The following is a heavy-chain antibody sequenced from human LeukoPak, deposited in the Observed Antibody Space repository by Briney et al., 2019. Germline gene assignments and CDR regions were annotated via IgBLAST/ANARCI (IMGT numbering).Heavy chain of an antibody. CDR2: IYGADST. V-gene: IGHV3-66*01. D-gene: IGHD3-10*01. CDR3: ARSGFGVLYYYGMDV. CDR1: GFTVSSNY. Sequence: GGSLRLSCAASGFTVSSNYMSWVRQAPGKGLEWVSIIYGADSTYYADSVKGRFTISRDNSKNTLYLQMNSLRAEDTAVYYCARSGFGVLYYYGMDVWGQGTTVTVSS. J-gene: IGHJ6*02.